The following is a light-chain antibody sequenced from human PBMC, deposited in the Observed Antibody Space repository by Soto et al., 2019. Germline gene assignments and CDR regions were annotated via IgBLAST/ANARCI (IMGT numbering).Light chain of an antibody. Sequence: EIVLTQSPATLSLSPGERATLSCRASQTVNTYLAWYQQKPGQAPRLLIYDASSRATGIPARFSGSGSGTEFTLTISSLQSEDFAVYYCQQYNNWPPWTFGQGTKVDIK. V-gene: IGKV3D-15*01. CDR1: QTVNTY. CDR2: DAS. CDR3: QQYNNWPPWT. J-gene: IGKJ1*01.